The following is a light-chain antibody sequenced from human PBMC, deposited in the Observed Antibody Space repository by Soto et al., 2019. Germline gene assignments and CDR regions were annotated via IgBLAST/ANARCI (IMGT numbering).Light chain of an antibody. Sequence: QSALTQPASVSGSPGQSITISCTGTSSDVGGYNYVSWYQQHPGNAPKLMIYDGSNRPSGVSNRFSGSKSGNTASLTISGLQAEDEADYYCSSYTSSSTVVFGGGTQLTVL. CDR2: DGS. V-gene: IGLV2-14*01. CDR3: SSYTSSSTVV. J-gene: IGLJ2*01. CDR1: SSDVGGYNY.